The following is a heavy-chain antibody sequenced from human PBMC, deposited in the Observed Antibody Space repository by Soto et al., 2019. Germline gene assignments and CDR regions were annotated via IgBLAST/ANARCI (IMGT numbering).Heavy chain of an antibody. J-gene: IGHJ5*02. CDR1: GYTFTSYG. V-gene: IGHV1-18*01. CDR3: ARDPSSSWYSLPRWNWFDP. CDR2: ISAYNGNT. D-gene: IGHD6-13*01. Sequence: PSVKVSCKASGYTFTSYGISWVRQAPGQGLEWMGWISAYNGNTNYAQKLQGRVTMTTDTSTSTAYMELRSLRSDDTAVYYCARDPSSSWYSLPRWNWFDPWGQGTLVTVSS.